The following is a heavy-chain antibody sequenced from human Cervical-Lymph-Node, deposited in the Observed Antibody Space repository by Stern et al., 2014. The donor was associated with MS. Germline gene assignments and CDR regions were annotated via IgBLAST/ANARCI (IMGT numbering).Heavy chain of an antibody. CDR2: INPNSGDT. J-gene: IGHJ2*01. V-gene: IGHV1-2*06. Sequence: QVQLVQSGAEVRKPGTSVKVSCKATGYTFTDYSMHLVRQAPGQGLHWMGRINPNSGDTNYAQKFQGRVTMTWDTSISTAYMELKRLRSDDTAVYYCARSPYSYGSGDWYFDLWGRGTLVTVSS. D-gene: IGHD3-10*01. CDR3: ARSPYSYGSGDWYFDL. CDR1: GYTFTDYS.